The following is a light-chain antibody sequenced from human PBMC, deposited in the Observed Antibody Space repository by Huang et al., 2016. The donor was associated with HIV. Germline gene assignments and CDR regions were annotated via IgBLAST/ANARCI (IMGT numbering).Light chain of an antibody. CDR1: QNVRNN. V-gene: IGKV3D-15*01. Sequence: EIMMTQSPATLSVSPGGRATLACRASQNVRNNLAWYQQKTGQAPRLLIHETSTMASGIPARFSGSGSATDFTLTISGLQSEDFAIYYCQQYDKWPPGLTFGGGTKVEI. CDR3: QQYDKWPPGLT. J-gene: IGKJ4*01. CDR2: ETS.